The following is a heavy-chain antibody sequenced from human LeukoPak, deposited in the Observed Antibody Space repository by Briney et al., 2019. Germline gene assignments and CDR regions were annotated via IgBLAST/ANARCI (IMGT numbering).Heavy chain of an antibody. D-gene: IGHD1-26*01. J-gene: IGHJ3*02. V-gene: IGHV3-66*02. Sequence: GGSLRLSCAASGLTVSSNYMSWVRQAPGKGLEWVSVIYSDDSTYYADSVRGRFTISRDNSKNTLYLQMNSLRAEDTAVYYCARDGRVGATRLNIWGQGTMDTVSS. CDR2: IYSDDST. CDR1: GLTVSSNY. CDR3: ARDGRVGATRLNI.